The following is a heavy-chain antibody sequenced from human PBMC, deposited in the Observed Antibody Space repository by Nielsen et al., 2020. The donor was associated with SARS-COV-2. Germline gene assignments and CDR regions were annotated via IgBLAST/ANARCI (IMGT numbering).Heavy chain of an antibody. J-gene: IGHJ6*02. Sequence: GGSLRLSCAASGFTFSSYAMHWVRQAPGKGLEWVAVISYDGSNKYYADSVKGRFTISRDNSKNTLYLQMNSLRAEDTAVYYCAKDHPHYGMDVWGQGTTVTVSS. CDR3: AKDHPHYGMDV. CDR1: GFTFSSYA. V-gene: IGHV3-30-3*01. CDR2: ISYDGSNK.